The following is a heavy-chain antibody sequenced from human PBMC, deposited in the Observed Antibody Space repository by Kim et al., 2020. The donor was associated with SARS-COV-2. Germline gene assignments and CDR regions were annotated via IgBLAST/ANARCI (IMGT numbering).Heavy chain of an antibody. CDR1: GFTFSSYA. Sequence: GGSLRLSCAASGFTFSSYAMSWVRQAPGKGLEWVSAISVIGGSTYYADSVNGRFSISSYNSKNTLYLQINCLIADHTAFYFCSKTQAPSYF. CDR2: ISVIGGST. CDR3: SKTQAPSYF. V-gene: IGHV3-23*01. J-gene: IGHJ4*01.